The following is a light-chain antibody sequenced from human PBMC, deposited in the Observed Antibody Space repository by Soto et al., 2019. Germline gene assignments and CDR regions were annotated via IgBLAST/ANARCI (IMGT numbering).Light chain of an antibody. V-gene: IGKV3-11*01. CDR2: DAS. Sequence: EIVLTQSPGTLSLSPGERATLSCMASQSVSAGHLAWYQQKPGQAPRLLIYDASNRATGIPARFSGSGSGTDFTLTISSLEPEDFAVYYCQQRSNWITFGQGTRLEIK. CDR3: QQRSNWIT. CDR1: QSVSAGH. J-gene: IGKJ5*01.